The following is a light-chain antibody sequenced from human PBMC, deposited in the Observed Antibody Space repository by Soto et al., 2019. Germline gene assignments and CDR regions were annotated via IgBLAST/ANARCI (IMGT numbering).Light chain of an antibody. CDR2: GAS. CDR1: ESVSSNY. CDR3: QHYRFSPYT. J-gene: IGKJ2*01. Sequence: EIVLTQSPGTLSLSPGERATLSCRASESVSSNYLAWYQQKPGQAPRLLIYGASSRATGIPDRFSGSGSGTDFTLTISKLEPEDFAVYYCQHYRFSPYTFGLGTKLEIK. V-gene: IGKV3-20*01.